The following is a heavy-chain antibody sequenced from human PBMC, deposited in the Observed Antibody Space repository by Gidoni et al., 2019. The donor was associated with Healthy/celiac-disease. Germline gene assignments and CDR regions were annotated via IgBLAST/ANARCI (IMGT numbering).Heavy chain of an antibody. D-gene: IGHD4-17*01. CDR1: GFTFSSYS. J-gene: IGHJ4*02. CDR3: ARDLDYDGRADY. CDR2: ISSSSSYI. Sequence: EVQLVESGGGLVKPGGSLRLSCAASGFTFSSYSMNWVRQAPGKGLEWVSSISSSSSYIYYADSVKGRFTISRDNAKNSLYLQMNSLRAEDTAVYYCARDLDYDGRADYWGQGTLVTVSS. V-gene: IGHV3-21*01.